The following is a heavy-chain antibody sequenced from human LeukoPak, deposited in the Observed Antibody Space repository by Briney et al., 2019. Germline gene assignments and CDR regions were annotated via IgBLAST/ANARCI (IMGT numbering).Heavy chain of an antibody. Sequence: GGSLRLSCAASGFTFSSYSMNWVRQAPGKGLEWVSSISSSSSYIYYADSVKGRFTNSRDNAKNSLYLQMNSLRAEDTAVYYCARDWDSSGPYYFDYWGQGTLVTVPS. V-gene: IGHV3-21*01. J-gene: IGHJ4*02. CDR1: GFTFSSYS. D-gene: IGHD6-19*01. CDR2: ISSSSSYI. CDR3: ARDWDSSGPYYFDY.